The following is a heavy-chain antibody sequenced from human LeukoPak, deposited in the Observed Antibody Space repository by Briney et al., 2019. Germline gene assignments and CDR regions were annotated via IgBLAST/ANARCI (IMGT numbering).Heavy chain of an antibody. CDR3: AREGVGYYGSSGPGGAFDI. Sequence: GGSLRLSCVASGFSFSNSWMRWVRQVPGKGLEWVALIRGDGGVKYTEDSVKGRFTIARDNAKNSLYLQMNSLRAEDTDLYYCAREGVGYYGSSGPGGAFDIWGQGTMVTVPS. CDR2: IRGDGGVK. J-gene: IGHJ3*02. V-gene: IGHV3-7*05. D-gene: IGHD3-22*01. CDR1: GFSFSNSW.